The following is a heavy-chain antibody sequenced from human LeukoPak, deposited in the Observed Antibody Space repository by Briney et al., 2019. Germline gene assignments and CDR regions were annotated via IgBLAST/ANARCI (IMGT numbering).Heavy chain of an antibody. D-gene: IGHD6-13*01. CDR1: GFTVSSNY. CDR2: IYSGGST. V-gene: IGHV3-66*01. J-gene: IGHJ4*02. Sequence: GGSLRLSCAASGFTVSSNYMSWVRQAPGKGLEWVSVIYSGGSTYYADSVKGRFTISRDNSKNTLYLQMNSLRAEDMAVYYCARAKVAAAVYFDYWGQGTLVTVSS. CDR3: ARAKVAAAVYFDY.